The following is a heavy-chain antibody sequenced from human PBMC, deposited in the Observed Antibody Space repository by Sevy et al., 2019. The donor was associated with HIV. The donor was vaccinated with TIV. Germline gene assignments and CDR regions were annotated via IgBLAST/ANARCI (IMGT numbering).Heavy chain of an antibody. D-gene: IGHD1-7*01. V-gene: IGHV3-21*01. J-gene: IGHJ4*02. Sequence: GGSLGLSCAASGFTFSSYSMNWVRQAPGKGLEWVSSISSSSSYIYYVDSVKGRFTISRDNAKNSLYLQMNSLRAEDTAVYYCARTGTTRCIDYWGQGTLVTVSS. CDR3: ARTGTTRCIDY. CDR2: ISSSSSYI. CDR1: GFTFSSYS.